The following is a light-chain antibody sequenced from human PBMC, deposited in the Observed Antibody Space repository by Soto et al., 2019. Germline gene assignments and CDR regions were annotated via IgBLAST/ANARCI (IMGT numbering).Light chain of an antibody. V-gene: IGKV3-20*01. J-gene: IGKJ5*01. CDR1: HSISDNY. Sequence: EVVLTQSPGTLSLSPDERVTLSCRAIHSISDNYLAWYQDKPGQAPRLLISGTYTRASGIPDRFSGRGSGTDFSLTISRLEPGDFAVYYCQHYGDSLSITFGQGTRLEI. CDR2: GTY. CDR3: QHYGDSLSIT.